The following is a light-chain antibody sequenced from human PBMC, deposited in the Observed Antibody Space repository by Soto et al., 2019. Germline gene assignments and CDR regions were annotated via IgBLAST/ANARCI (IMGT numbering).Light chain of an antibody. CDR2: SNN. V-gene: IGLV1-44*01. CDR3: AAWDDSLNGPL. Sequence: QSVLTQPPSASGTPGQRVTISCSGSSSKIGNNSVKWYLQLPGTAPKLLIYSNNQWPSGVPDRFSGSKSGSSASLATSGLRSEDEGDYYCAAWDDSLNGPLFGGGTKLTVL. CDR1: SSKIGNNS. J-gene: IGLJ2*01.